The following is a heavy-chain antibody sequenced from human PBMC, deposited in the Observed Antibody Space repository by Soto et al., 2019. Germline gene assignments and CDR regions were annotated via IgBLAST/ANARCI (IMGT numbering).Heavy chain of an antibody. V-gene: IGHV1-69*12. Sequence: QVQLVQSGAEVKKPGSSVKVSCKASGGTFSSYAISWVRQAPGQGLEWMGGIIPIFGTANYAQKFQGRVTITADESTSPAYMELSSLRSEDTAVYYCATPRAYYDYVWGSYCYDYWGQGTLVTFSS. D-gene: IGHD3-16*01. CDR2: IIPIFGTA. CDR3: ATPRAYYDYVWGSYCYDY. CDR1: GGTFSSYA. J-gene: IGHJ4*02.